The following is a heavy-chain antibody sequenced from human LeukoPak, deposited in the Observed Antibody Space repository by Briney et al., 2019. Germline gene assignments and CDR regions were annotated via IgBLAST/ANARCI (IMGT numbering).Heavy chain of an antibody. Sequence: SETLSLTCTVSGGSISSYYWSWIRQPPGKGLEWIGYIYYSGSTNYNPSLKSRVTISVDTSKNQFSLKLSSVTAADTAVYHCARGGGVVPAAISRTPPPVKCNWFDPWGQGTLVTVSS. CDR2: IYYSGST. CDR3: ARGGGVVPAAISRTPPPVKCNWFDP. CDR1: GGSISSYY. V-gene: IGHV4-59*01. J-gene: IGHJ5*02. D-gene: IGHD2-2*01.